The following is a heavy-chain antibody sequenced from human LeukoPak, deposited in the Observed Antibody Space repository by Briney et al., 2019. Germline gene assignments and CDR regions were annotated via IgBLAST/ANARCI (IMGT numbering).Heavy chain of an antibody. Sequence: GGSLRLSCAASGFTFSSYAMSWVRQAPGKGLEWVSAISGSGGSTYHADSVKGRFTISRDNSKNTLYLQMNSLRAEDTAVYYCAKYSTTGYYHPHYGMDVWGQGTTVTVSS. V-gene: IGHV3-23*01. CDR2: ISGSGGST. D-gene: IGHD3-9*01. CDR3: AKYSTTGYYHPHYGMDV. J-gene: IGHJ6*02. CDR1: GFTFSSYA.